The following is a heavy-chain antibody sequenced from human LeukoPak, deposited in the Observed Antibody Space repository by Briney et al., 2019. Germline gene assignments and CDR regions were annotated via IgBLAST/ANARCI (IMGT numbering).Heavy chain of an antibody. CDR2: IYHTGNT. J-gene: IGHJ4*02. D-gene: IGHD4-23*01. CDR1: GGSIRSGGHS. CDR3: ARGPSQKSDLDKTTRVRGFFDY. V-gene: IGHV4-30-2*01. Sequence: SETLSLTCAVSGGSIRSGGHSWSWIRQPPGKGLEWIGYIYHTGNTYYNPSLKSRVTISVDRSKNQFSLRLSSVTAADTAVYYCARGPSQKSDLDKTTRVRGFFDYWGQGTLVTVSS.